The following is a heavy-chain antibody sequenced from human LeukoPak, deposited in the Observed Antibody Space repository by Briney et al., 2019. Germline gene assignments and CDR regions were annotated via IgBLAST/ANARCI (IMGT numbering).Heavy chain of an antibody. CDR2: IYTSGST. J-gene: IGHJ4*02. D-gene: IGHD1-26*01. CDR1: GGSISSYH. CDR3: TRVRTYSGSPLGGFDY. V-gene: IGHV4-4*07. Sequence: SETLSPTCTVCGGSISSYHWGLIRQPAGKGLEWIGRIYTSGSTNYNPSLKSRVTMSVDTSKNQFSLKLSSVTGADTAVYYCTRVRTYSGSPLGGFDYWGQGTLVTVSS.